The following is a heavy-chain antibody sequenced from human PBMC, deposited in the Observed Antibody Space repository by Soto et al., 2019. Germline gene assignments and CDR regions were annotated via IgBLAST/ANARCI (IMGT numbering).Heavy chain of an antibody. V-gene: IGHV4-31*03. CDR1: GGSISSGGYY. Sequence: SETLSLTCTVSGGSISSGGYYWSWIRQHPGKGLEWIGYIYYSGSTYYNPSLKSRVTISVDTSKNQFSLKLSSVTAADTAVYYCARAHYGRDDYSNYYWFDPWGQGTLGTVSS. CDR2: IYYSGST. CDR3: ARAHYGRDDYSNYYWFDP. J-gene: IGHJ5*02. D-gene: IGHD4-4*01.